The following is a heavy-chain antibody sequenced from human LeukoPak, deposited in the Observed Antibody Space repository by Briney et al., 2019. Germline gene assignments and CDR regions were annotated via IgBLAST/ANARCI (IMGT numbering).Heavy chain of an antibody. D-gene: IGHD3-3*01. V-gene: IGHV3-33*01. CDR1: GLTFSSYG. CDR2: ILYDGSNK. Sequence: GGSLRLSCAASGLTFSSYGMHWVRQAPGKGLEWVAVILYDGSNKYYADSVKGRFTISRDNSKNTLYLQMNSLRAEDTAVYYCARDKCQKRFLEWLGYYYYGMDVWGQGTTVTVSS. J-gene: IGHJ6*02. CDR3: ARDKCQKRFLEWLGYYYYGMDV.